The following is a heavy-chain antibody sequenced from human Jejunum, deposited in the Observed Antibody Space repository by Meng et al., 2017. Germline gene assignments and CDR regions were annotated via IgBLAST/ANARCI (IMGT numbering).Heavy chain of an antibody. CDR2: ILDRDGIT. D-gene: IGHD3-10*01. CDR3: ANRAWLES. Sequence: EVRLVESGGGLVQPGGSLRLSCAASGLTFSNQSMSWVRQAPGKGLEWVSVILDRDGITSYADSVKGRFTISRDNSKNTLYLQMSSLRVDDTAVYHCANRAWLESWGQGTLVTVSS. V-gene: IGHV3-23*04. CDR1: GLTFSNQS. J-gene: IGHJ5*01.